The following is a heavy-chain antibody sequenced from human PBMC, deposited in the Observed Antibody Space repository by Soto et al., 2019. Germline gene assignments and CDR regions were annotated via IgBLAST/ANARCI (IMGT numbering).Heavy chain of an antibody. J-gene: IGHJ4*02. V-gene: IGHV1-2*04. CDR3: ARAGSNCTNGVCYDPIDY. D-gene: IGHD2-8*01. CDR2: INPNSGGT. Sequence: GASVKVSCKASGYTFTGYYMHWVRQAPGQGLEWMGWINPNSGGTNYAQKFQGWVTMTRDTSISTAYMELSRLRSDDTAVYYCARAGSNCTNGVCYDPIDYWGQGTLVTVSS. CDR1: GYTFTGYY.